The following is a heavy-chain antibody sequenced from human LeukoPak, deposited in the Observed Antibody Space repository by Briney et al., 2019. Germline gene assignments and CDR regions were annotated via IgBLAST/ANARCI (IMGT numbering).Heavy chain of an antibody. Sequence: GGSLRLSCAASGFTFDDYAMHWVRQAPGKGLEWVSGISWNSGSIGYADSVKGRFTISRDNAKNSLYLQMNSLRAEDTALYYCAKDMYSAGTAMAGDYWGQGTLVTVSS. CDR3: AKDMYSAGTAMAGDY. D-gene: IGHD5-18*01. CDR1: GFTFDDYA. V-gene: IGHV3-9*01. J-gene: IGHJ4*02. CDR2: ISWNSGSI.